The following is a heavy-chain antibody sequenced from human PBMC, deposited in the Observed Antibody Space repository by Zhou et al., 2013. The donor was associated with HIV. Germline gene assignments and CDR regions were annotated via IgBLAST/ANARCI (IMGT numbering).Heavy chain of an antibody. CDR1: GYTFSSYG. CDR2: ISAYNGNT. J-gene: IGHJ6*02. Sequence: QVQLVQSGAEVKKPGAPVKVSCKASGYTFSSYGISWVRQAPGQGLEWMGWISAYNGNTKFGQKFQGRATMTTDTSTSTAHMELRSLRSDDTAVYYCARDTWGDIDMVASYYYYGMDVWGQGTTVTVSS. CDR3: ARDTWGDIDMVASYYYYGMDV. D-gene: IGHD5-18*01. V-gene: IGHV1-18*04.